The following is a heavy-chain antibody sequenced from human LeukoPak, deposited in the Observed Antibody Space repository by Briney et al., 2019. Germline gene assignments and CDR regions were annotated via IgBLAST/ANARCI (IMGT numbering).Heavy chain of an antibody. V-gene: IGHV3-43*01. J-gene: IGHJ4*02. CDR2: INWDGDIT. CDR1: GFTFDDYT. Sequence: GGSLRLSCAASGFTFDDYTMHWVRQPPGKGLEWISLINWDGDITEYADSVKGRFTISRDNSKNSLFLQMNSLRTEDTALYYCAKGNILTGPPDSWGQGTLVTVSS. D-gene: IGHD3-9*01. CDR3: AKGNILTGPPDS.